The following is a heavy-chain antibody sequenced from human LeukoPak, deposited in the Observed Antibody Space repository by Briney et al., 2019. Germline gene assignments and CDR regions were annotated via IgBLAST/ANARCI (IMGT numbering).Heavy chain of an antibody. CDR1: GFTFA. CDR2: IFHSGGNT. J-gene: IGHJ3*01. D-gene: IGHD5-12*01. V-gene: IGHV3-23*01. CDR3: PEYLPPSGYQFALDS. Sequence: GGSLKLSCAASGFTFAMSWVRQAPGKGLEWVSSIFHSGGNTYYTYSVKGRFTISSDTSKNTLYLQMNGLRPEATAVHYFPEYLPPSGYQFALDSWGHGTLVTVSA.